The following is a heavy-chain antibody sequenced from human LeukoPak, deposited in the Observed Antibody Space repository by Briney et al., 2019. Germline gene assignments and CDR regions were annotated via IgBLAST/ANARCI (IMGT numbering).Heavy chain of an antibody. CDR1: GYSFTSYW. CDR2: IHPGDSDT. CDR3: ALAAGDSAFDY. D-gene: IGHD6-13*01. Sequence: GESLKISFKGSGYSFTSYWIGWVRQMPGTGLEWVGIIHPGDSDTRYSPSFQGQVTISADKSINTAYLHWSSLKASDTAIYYCALAAGDSAFDYWGQGTLVTVSS. V-gene: IGHV5-51*01. J-gene: IGHJ4*02.